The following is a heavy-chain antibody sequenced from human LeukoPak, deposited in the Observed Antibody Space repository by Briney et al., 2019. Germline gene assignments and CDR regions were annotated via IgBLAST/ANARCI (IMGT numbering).Heavy chain of an antibody. CDR2: IYHSGST. Sequence: SETLSLACAVSGYSISSGYYWGWIRQPPGQGLEWIGSIYHSGSTYYNPSLKSRVTISVDTSKNQFSLKLSSVTAADTAVYYCARGDSSSWPSFDYWGQGTLVTVSS. CDR3: ARGDSSSWPSFDY. V-gene: IGHV4-38-2*01. CDR1: GYSISSGYY. D-gene: IGHD6-13*01. J-gene: IGHJ4*02.